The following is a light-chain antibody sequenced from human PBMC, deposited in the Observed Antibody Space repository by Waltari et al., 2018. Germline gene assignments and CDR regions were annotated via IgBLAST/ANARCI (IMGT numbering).Light chain of an antibody. CDR2: VNS. CDR3: QSYDSSLSGYV. V-gene: IGLV1-40*01. CDR1: SPNIGAGYD. J-gene: IGLJ1*01. Sequence: QSVLTQPPSVSGAPGQRATISCTGSSPNIGAGYDVHWYQQLPGTAPKLLIYVNSNRPSGVPDRFSGSKSGTSASLAITGLQAEDEADYYCQSYDSSLSGYVFGTGTKVTVL.